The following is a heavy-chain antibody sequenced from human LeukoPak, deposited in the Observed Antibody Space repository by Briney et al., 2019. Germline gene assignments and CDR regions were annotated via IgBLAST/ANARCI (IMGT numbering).Heavy chain of an antibody. CDR2: IIPIFGTA. V-gene: IGHV1-69*13. D-gene: IGHD1-26*01. CDR1: GGTFSSYA. Sequence: GASVKVSCKASGGTFSSYAISWVRQAPGQGLEWMGGIIPIFGTATYAQKFQGRVTITADETTSTAYMELSSLRSEDTAVYYCAREYSGSYPDAFDIWGQGTMVTVSS. J-gene: IGHJ3*02. CDR3: AREYSGSYPDAFDI.